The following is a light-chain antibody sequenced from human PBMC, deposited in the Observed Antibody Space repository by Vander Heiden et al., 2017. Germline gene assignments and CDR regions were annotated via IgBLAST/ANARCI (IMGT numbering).Light chain of an antibody. Sequence: SYVLTQPPSVSVAPGQTARITCGANNIVRKSVHCYHQQPGQAPPLLVFYDSDRPSGIPERFSCSTSWNTAITTTSSVDAGDEADYYCYLSDNSSDHLLVFGTGTKLTVL. V-gene: IGLV3-21*02. J-gene: IGLJ1*01. CDR1: NIVRKS. CDR3: YLSDNSSDHLLV. CDR2: YDS.